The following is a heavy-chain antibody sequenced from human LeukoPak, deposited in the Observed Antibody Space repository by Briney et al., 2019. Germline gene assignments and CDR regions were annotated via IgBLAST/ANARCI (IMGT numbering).Heavy chain of an antibody. D-gene: IGHD6-13*01. CDR1: GGSISSYY. Sequence: SETLSLTCTVSGGSISSYYWSWIRQPPGKGLEWIGYIYYSGSTNYNPSLKSRVTISVDTSKNQFSLKLSSVTAADTAVYYCARDQVSIAGTGIDYWGQGTLVTVSS. J-gene: IGHJ4*02. V-gene: IGHV4-59*01. CDR3: ARDQVSIAGTGIDY. CDR2: IYYSGST.